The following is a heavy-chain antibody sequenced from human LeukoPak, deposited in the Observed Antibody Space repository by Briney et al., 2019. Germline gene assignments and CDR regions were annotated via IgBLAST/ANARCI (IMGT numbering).Heavy chain of an antibody. V-gene: IGHV3-30*02. CDR2: IRYDGSIK. CDR1: GFTFSSYG. J-gene: IGHJ4*02. Sequence: GGSLRLSCAASGFTFSSYGMHWVRQAPGKGLEWVAFIRYDGSIKYYADSVKGRFTIPRDNSKNTLYLQMNSLRAEDKALYYCVSGRYFHILTGFPTRYPSDYWGQGALVTVSS. CDR3: VSGRYFHILTGFPTRYPSDY. D-gene: IGHD3-9*01.